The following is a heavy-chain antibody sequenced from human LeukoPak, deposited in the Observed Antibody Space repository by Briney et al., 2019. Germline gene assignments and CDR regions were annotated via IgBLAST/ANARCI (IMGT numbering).Heavy chain of an antibody. V-gene: IGHV3-30*18. CDR2: ISYDGSNK. J-gene: IGHJ3*02. CDR3: AKWRQDYYDSSTYYYDGFDI. CDR1: GFTFSRYG. Sequence: GGSLRLSYSASGFTFSRYGMHWVRQAPGKGLEWVAVISYDGSNKNYADSVKGRFTISRDNSKNTLYLQMNSLRAEDTAVYYCAKWRQDYYDSSTYYYDGFDIWGQGTRVTVSS. D-gene: IGHD3-22*01.